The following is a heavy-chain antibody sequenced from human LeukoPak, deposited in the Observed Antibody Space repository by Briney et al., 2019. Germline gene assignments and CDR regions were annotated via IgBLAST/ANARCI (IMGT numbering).Heavy chain of an antibody. V-gene: IGHV3-11*04. D-gene: IGHD5-24*01. CDR2: ISSSGSTI. J-gene: IGHJ3*02. CDR1: GFTFSDYY. CDR3: AKVLSRTKERDGYVNDAFDI. Sequence: GGSLRLSCAASGFTFSDYYMSWIRQAPGKGLEWVSYISSSGSTIYYADSVKGRFTISRDNAKNSLYLQMNSLRAEDTAVYYCAKVLSRTKERDGYVNDAFDIWGQGTMVTVSS.